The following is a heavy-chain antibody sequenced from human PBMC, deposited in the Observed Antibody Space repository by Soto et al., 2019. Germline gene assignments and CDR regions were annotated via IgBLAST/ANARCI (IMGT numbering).Heavy chain of an antibody. V-gene: IGHV1-3*01. CDR3: ARGHLAVVPVASWFYYMDV. Sequence: ASVKVSCKASGYTFTNYAVHWVRQAPGQRLEWMGWINAGNGNTRFSQNLQGRVTITRDTSARTVYMELSSLSSEDTAVYYCARGHLAVVPVASWFYYMDVWGKGTTVTVSS. J-gene: IGHJ6*03. CDR2: INAGNGNT. CDR1: GYTFTNYA. D-gene: IGHD2-2*01.